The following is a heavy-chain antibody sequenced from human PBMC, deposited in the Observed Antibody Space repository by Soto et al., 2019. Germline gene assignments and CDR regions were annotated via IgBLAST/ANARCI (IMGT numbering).Heavy chain of an antibody. V-gene: IGHV2-70*01. CDR2: IDWDDDK. D-gene: IGHD3-10*01. Sequence: GSGPTLVNPTQTLTLTCTFSGFSLSTSGMCVSWIRQPPGKALEWLALIDWDDDKYYSTSLKTRLTISKDTSKNQVVLTMTNMDPVDTATYYCARTPYYYGSGSSYYFDYWGQGTLVTVSS. J-gene: IGHJ4*02. CDR3: ARTPYYYGSGSSYYFDY. CDR1: GFSLSTSGMC.